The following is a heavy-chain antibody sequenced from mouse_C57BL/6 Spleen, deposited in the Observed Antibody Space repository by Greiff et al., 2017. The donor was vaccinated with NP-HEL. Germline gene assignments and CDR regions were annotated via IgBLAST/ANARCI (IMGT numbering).Heavy chain of an antibody. CDR2: ISDGGSYT. D-gene: IGHD2-3*01. CDR1: GFTFSSYA. V-gene: IGHV5-4*01. J-gene: IGHJ2*01. CDR3: ARARNGYFEG. Sequence: EVQLVESGGGLVKPGGSLKLSCAASGFTFSSYAMSWVRQTPEKRLEWVATISDGGSYTYYPDNVKGRFTISRDNAKNNLYLQMSHLKSEDTAMYYCARARNGYFEGWGQGTTLTVSS.